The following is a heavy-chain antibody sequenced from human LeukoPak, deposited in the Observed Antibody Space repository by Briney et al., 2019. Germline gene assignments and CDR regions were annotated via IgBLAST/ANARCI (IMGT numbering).Heavy chain of an antibody. V-gene: IGHV4-34*01. CDR3: ASSITMVRGVKKDY. CDR1: GGSFSGYY. Sequence: SETLSLTCAVYGGSFSGYYWSWIRQPPGKGPEWIGEINHSGSTNYNPSLKSRVTISVDTSKNQFSLKLSSVTAADTAVYYCASSITMVRGVKKDYWGQGTLVTVSS. J-gene: IGHJ4*02. CDR2: INHSGST. D-gene: IGHD3-10*01.